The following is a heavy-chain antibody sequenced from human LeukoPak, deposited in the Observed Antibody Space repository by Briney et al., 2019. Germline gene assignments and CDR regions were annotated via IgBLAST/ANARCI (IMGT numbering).Heavy chain of an antibody. CDR1: GGTFSSYA. Sequence: SVKVSCKASGGTFSSYAISWVRQAPGQGLEWMGGIIPIFGTANYAQKFQGRVTITADESTSTAYMGLSSLRSEDTAVYYCAKSHSSGWYYYFDYWGQGTLVTVSS. CDR3: AKSHSSGWYYYFDY. J-gene: IGHJ4*02. V-gene: IGHV1-69*13. CDR2: IIPIFGTA. D-gene: IGHD6-19*01.